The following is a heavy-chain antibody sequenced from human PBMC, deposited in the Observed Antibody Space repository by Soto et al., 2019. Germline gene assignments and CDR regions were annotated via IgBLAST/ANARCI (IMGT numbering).Heavy chain of an antibody. CDR3: ARGHDFWSGFSYFDY. CDR2: AYYSGST. Sequence: SETLSLTCTVSGGSISSYYWSWIRQPPGKRLEWVGYAYYSGSTNYNPSLQSRVTISVDTSKNQFSLKMNSVTAADTAVYYCARGHDFWSGFSYFDYWGQGILVTVSS. D-gene: IGHD3-3*01. V-gene: IGHV4-59*01. J-gene: IGHJ4*02. CDR1: GGSISSYY.